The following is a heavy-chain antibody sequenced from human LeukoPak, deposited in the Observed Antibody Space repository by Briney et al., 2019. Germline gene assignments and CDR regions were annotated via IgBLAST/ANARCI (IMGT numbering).Heavy chain of an antibody. D-gene: IGHD3-9*01. CDR2: FDTEDGET. J-gene: IGHJ4*02. Sequence: ASVKVSCKVSGYTLTELSMHRVRQAPGTGLEWMGGFDTEDGETIYAQKFQGRVTMTEDTSTDTAYMELSSLRSEDTAVYYCATDQVLDWQHYFDYWGQGTLVTVSS. V-gene: IGHV1-24*01. CDR1: GYTLTELS. CDR3: ATDQVLDWQHYFDY.